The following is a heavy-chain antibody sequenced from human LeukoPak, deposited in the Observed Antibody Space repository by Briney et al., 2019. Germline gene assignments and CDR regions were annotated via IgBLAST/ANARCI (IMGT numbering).Heavy chain of an antibody. V-gene: IGHV1-69*13. CDR3: ARAPGDFWSGSTYYYYMDV. CDR2: IIPIFGTA. Sequence: GASVKVSCKASGGTFSSYAISWVPQAPGQGLEWMGGIIPIFGTANYAQKFQGRVTITADESTSTAYMELSSLRSEDTAVYYCARAPGDFWSGSTYYYYMDVWGKGTTVTVSS. D-gene: IGHD3-3*01. J-gene: IGHJ6*03. CDR1: GGTFSSYA.